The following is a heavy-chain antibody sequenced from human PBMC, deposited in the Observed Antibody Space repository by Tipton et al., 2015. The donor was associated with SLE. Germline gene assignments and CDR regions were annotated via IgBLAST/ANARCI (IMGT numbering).Heavy chain of an antibody. Sequence: LRLSCTVSGGSLSTYYWSWIRQPPGKGLEWIGYIDYNGSTNYKASLRSRVTMSVDRSKNQFSLKLSSVTAADTAVYYCVRRVMDYCGSSSCYLYFDYWGQGALVTVSS. CDR1: GGSLSTYY. J-gene: IGHJ4*02. CDR3: VRRVMDYCGSSSCYLYFDY. D-gene: IGHD2-2*01. V-gene: IGHV4-59*08. CDR2: IDYNGST.